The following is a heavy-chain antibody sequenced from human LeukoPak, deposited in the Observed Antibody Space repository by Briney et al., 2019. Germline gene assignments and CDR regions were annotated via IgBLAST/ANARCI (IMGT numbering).Heavy chain of an antibody. Sequence: SETLSLTCAVSGGSLISTTYYWGWIRQPPGKGLEWIGSIYYSGSTYYNPSLKSRVTVSVDMSKNQFSLQLSSVTAADTAVHYCARAPRTGAWDMITFGGVILHGDAFDFWGQGTMVTVSS. CDR1: GGSLISTTYY. D-gene: IGHD3-16*01. V-gene: IGHV4-39*07. J-gene: IGHJ3*01. CDR2: IYYSGST. CDR3: ARAPRTGAWDMITFGGVILHGDAFDF.